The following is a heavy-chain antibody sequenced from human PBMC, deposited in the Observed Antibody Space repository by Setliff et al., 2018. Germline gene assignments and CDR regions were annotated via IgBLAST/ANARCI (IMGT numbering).Heavy chain of an antibody. J-gene: IGHJ6*02. CDR3: ARVLEPNYDILTGYYYYYYSGMDV. V-gene: IGHV1-69*13. CDR1: GCTFSSYA. Sequence: SVKVSCKASGCTFSSYAISWVRQAPGQGLEWMGGIIPIFGTANYAQKFQGRVTITADESTSTAYMEVRSLRCEDTAVYSCARVLEPNYDILTGYYYYYYSGMDVWGQGTTVTSP. CDR2: IIPIFGTA. D-gene: IGHD3-9*01.